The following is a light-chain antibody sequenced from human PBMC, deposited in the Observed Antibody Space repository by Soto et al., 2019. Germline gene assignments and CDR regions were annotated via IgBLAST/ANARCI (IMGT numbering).Light chain of an antibody. CDR3: AAWDDSLNVV. CDR1: SSNIGSNT. CDR2: SNN. J-gene: IGLJ2*01. Sequence: QSVLTQPPSASGTPGQRVTISCSGSSSNIGSNTVNWYQQLPGTAPNLLIYSNNQRPSGVPDRFSGSKSGTSASLAISGLQSEDEADYYCAAWDDSLNVVFGGGTKLTVL. V-gene: IGLV1-44*01.